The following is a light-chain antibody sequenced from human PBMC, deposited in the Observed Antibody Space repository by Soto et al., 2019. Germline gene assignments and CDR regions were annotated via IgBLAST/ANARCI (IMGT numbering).Light chain of an antibody. CDR3: QQYNSYPST. Sequence: DIQMTQSPSTLSASVGDRGSISCRARQSISSWLAWYQTKPGKAPKLLIYKASSLESGVPSRFSGSGSGTEFTLTISSLQPDDFATYYCQQYNSYPSTFGQATTADI. CDR2: KAS. V-gene: IGKV1-5*03. CDR1: QSISSW. J-gene: IGKJ1*01.